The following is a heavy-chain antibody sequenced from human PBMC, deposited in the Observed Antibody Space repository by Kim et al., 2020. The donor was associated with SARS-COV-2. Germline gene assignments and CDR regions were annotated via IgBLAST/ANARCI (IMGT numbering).Heavy chain of an antibody. Sequence: GGSLRLSCVASGFSFGTFDMSWVRQAPGKGLKWVSVMKRPDDNTYYAESVKGRFTVSRDSARKTLYLQMNELRADDTAVYYCVKGEWLDYLGPGTLVTVS. V-gene: IGHV3-23*01. CDR1: GFSFGTFD. D-gene: IGHD3-3*01. CDR3: VKGEWLDY. CDR2: MKRPDDNT. J-gene: IGHJ4*02.